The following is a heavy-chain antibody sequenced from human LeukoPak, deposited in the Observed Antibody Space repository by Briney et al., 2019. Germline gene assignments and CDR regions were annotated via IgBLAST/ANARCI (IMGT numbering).Heavy chain of an antibody. V-gene: IGHV4-61*02. CDR3: ARVRDAVAPDY. CDR1: GDSISSGSYY. Sequence: SETLSLTCTVSGDSISSGSYYWSWIRQPAWKGLEWIGRFYTSGTTNYNPSLKSRVTMSEDTSKNQFSLKLSSVTAADTAVYYCARVRDAVAPDYWGQGTLVTVSS. CDR2: FYTSGTT. J-gene: IGHJ4*02.